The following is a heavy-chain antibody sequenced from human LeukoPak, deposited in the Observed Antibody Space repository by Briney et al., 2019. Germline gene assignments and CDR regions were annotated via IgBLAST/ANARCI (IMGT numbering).Heavy chain of an antibody. D-gene: IGHD6-19*01. CDR2: IYLGGDST. Sequence: ASVKVSCKASGYTFTSYYIHWVRQAPGQGLEWMGIIYLGGDSTRYAQEFQGRVTVTRDTSTSTVYMELSSLTSEDAAIYYCAREAAVARKYFDHWGQGTLVTVSS. CDR1: GYTFTSYY. V-gene: IGHV1-46*01. J-gene: IGHJ4*02. CDR3: AREAAVARKYFDH.